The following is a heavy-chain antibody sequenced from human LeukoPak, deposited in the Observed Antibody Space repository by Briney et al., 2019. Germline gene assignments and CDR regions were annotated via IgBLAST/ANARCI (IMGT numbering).Heavy chain of an antibody. CDR3: ARVGYCSSASCLNWFDP. Sequence: SQTLSLTCAISGDSVSSNSAAWNWIRQSPSRGLEWLGRTYYRSKWYSDYAVSVKSRITINPDTSKNQFSLQLNSVTPEDTAVYHCARVGYCSSASCLNWFDPWGQGTLVTVSS. CDR1: GDSVSSNSAA. V-gene: IGHV6-1*01. D-gene: IGHD2-2*01. J-gene: IGHJ5*02. CDR2: TYYRSKWYS.